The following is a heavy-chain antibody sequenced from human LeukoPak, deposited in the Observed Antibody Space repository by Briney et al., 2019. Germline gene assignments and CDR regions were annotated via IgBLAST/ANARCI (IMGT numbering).Heavy chain of an antibody. J-gene: IGHJ4*02. V-gene: IGHV3-21*01. D-gene: IGHD2-21*02. Sequence: GGSLRLSCAASGFTFSSYSMNWVRQAPGKGLEWVSSISSSGSYKYYADSVKGRFTISRDNAKNTLYLQVNSLSAEDTAVYYCARDAYCGGDCQHPRYYFDCWGQGTLVTVSS. CDR2: ISSSGSYK. CDR1: GFTFSSYS. CDR3: ARDAYCGGDCQHPRYYFDC.